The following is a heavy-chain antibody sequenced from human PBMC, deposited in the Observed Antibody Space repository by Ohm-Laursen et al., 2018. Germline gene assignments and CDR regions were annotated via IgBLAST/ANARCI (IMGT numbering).Heavy chain of an antibody. CDR3: VSQIVRDGYDN. J-gene: IGHJ4*02. CDR2: IYHSGST. D-gene: IGHD5-24*01. CDR1: GYSISSGYF. Sequence: GTLSLTCAVSGYSISSGYFWGWIRQPPGKGLEWIGTIYHSGSTYYNPSLKSRVTISVDTSKNQFSLKLSSVTAPDTAVYYCVSQIVRDGYDNWGQGTLVTASS. V-gene: IGHV4-38-2*01.